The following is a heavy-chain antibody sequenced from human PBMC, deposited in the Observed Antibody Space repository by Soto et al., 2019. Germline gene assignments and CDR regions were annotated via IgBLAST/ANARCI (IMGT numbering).Heavy chain of an antibody. V-gene: IGHV3-23*01. J-gene: IGHJ2*01. Sequence: EVQLLESGGGLVQPGGSLGLSCVGSGFAFSIYAMSWVRQVPGKGPEWVAVINGRGSPTFYADSVEGRFTISRDNSKNTLYLQMNSLRAEDTAIYYCAKHIEGAGNWYFDLWGRGTLVAVSS. CDR1: GFAFSIYA. D-gene: IGHD2-21*01. CDR3: AKHIEGAGNWYFDL. CDR2: INGRGSPT.